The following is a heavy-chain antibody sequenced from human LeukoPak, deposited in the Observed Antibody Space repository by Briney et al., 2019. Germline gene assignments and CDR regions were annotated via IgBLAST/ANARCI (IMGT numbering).Heavy chain of an antibody. D-gene: IGHD3-10*01. J-gene: IGHJ3*02. CDR2: ISGSSSYI. CDR1: GFTFSSYS. V-gene: IGHV3-21*01. CDR3: ARDLYVEIISSFDI. Sequence: GGSLRLSCAASGFTFSSYSINWVRRAPGKGLEWVSSISGSSSYIYYADSVKGRFTISRDNAKKSLYLQMNSLRAEDTAVYYCARDLYVEIISSFDIWGQGTMVTVSS.